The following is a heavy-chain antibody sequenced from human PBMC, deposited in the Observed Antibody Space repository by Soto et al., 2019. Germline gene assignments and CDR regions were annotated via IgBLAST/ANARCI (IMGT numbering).Heavy chain of an antibody. CDR3: ARSPPTVTYYYYYGMDV. CDR2: ISAYNGNT. Sequence: ASVKVSCKASGYSFSTFAIHWVRQAPGQGLEWMGWISAYNGNTNYAQKLQGRVTMTTDTSTSTAYMELRSLRSDDTAVYYCARSPPTVTYYYYYGMDVWGQGTTVTVSS. CDR1: GYSFSTFA. V-gene: IGHV1-18*01. D-gene: IGHD4-4*01. J-gene: IGHJ6*02.